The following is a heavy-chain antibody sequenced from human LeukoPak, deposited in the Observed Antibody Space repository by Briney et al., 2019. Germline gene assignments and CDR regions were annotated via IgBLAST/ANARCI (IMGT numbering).Heavy chain of an antibody. CDR2: IYYSGST. D-gene: IGHD3-10*01. V-gene: IGHV4-39*01. CDR1: GGSISSSSYY. Sequence: SETLSLTCTVSGGSISSSSYYRGGIRQPPGKGLEWIGSIYYSGSTYYNPSLKSRVTISVDTSKNQFSLKLSSVTAADTAVYYCARLMVRGVNSDYWGQGTLVTVSS. J-gene: IGHJ4*02. CDR3: ARLMVRGVNSDY.